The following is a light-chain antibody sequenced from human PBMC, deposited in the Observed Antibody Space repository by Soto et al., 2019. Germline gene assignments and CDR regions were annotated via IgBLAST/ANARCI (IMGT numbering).Light chain of an antibody. CDR3: QKYNGAPRT. CDR2: LAS. V-gene: IGKV1-27*01. Sequence: DIRMTQSPSSLSASVGDRVTITCRASQGISNYLAWYQQKPGRVPKLLIFLASTLQSGVPSRFSGSGSGTDFTLTISSLQPEDVATYYCQKYNGAPRTFGGGTKVDIK. CDR1: QGISNY. J-gene: IGKJ4*01.